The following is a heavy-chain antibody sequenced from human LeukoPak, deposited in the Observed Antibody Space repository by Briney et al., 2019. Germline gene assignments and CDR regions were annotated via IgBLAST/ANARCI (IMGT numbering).Heavy chain of an antibody. J-gene: IGHJ3*02. CDR3: ASFYTGLDAFDI. CDR1: GFTFSTYA. D-gene: IGHD2-2*02. Sequence: GGSLRLSCEASGFTFSTYAMSWVRQAPGKGLEWVSAISNTGSSTYHADSVKGRFTISRDNSKNTLYLQMNSLRAEDTAVYYCASFYTGLDAFDIWGQGTMVTVSS. CDR2: ISNTGSST. V-gene: IGHV3-23*01.